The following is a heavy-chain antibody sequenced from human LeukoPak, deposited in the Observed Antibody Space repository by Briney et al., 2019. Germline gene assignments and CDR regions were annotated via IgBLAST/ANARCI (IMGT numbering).Heavy chain of an antibody. J-gene: IGHJ4*02. Sequence: ASVKVSCKASGYTLTDYYMHWVRQAPGQGLEWMGWINPNSGGTSYAQKFQGRVTMTRDTSISTAYMELSRLRSDDTAVYYCARDVLSQLTGMFDYWGQGTLVTVSS. V-gene: IGHV1-2*02. D-gene: IGHD7-27*01. CDR3: ARDVLSQLTGMFDY. CDR1: GYTLTDYY. CDR2: INPNSGGT.